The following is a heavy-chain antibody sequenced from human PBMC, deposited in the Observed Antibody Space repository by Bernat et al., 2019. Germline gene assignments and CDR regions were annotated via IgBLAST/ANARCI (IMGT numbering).Heavy chain of an antibody. Sequence: QLQLQESGPGLVKPSETLSLTCTVSGGSISSSSYYWGWIRQPPGKGLEWIGSIYYSGSTYYNPSLKSRVTISVDTSKNQFSLKLSSVTAADTAVYYCARHNEVITIFGVVIKVNWFDPWGQGTLVTVSS. CDR1: GGSISSSSYY. V-gene: IGHV4-39*01. D-gene: IGHD3-3*01. CDR2: IYYSGST. J-gene: IGHJ5*02. CDR3: ARHNEVITIFGVVIKVNWFDP.